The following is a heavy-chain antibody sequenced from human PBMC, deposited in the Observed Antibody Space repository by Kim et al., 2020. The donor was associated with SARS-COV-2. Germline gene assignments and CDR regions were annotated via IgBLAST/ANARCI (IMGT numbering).Heavy chain of an antibody. V-gene: IGHV6-1*01. Sequence: SQTVSLTCAISGDSVSSNSAAWNWIRQSPSRGLEWLGRTYYRSKWYNDYAVSVKSRITINPDTSKNQFSLQLNSVTPEETAVYYCARVPTIPHQICSSTSCEKYYYYGMDVWGQGTTVTVSS. CDR3: ARVPTIPHQICSSTSCEKYYYYGMDV. CDR1: GDSVSSNSAA. D-gene: IGHD2-2*01. J-gene: IGHJ6*02. CDR2: TYYRSKWYN.